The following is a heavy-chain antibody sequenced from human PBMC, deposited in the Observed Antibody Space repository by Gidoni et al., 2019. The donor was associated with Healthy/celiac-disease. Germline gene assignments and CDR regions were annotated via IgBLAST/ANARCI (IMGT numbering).Heavy chain of an antibody. V-gene: IGHV3-66*01. CDR2: IYSGGST. J-gene: IGHJ5*02. CDR1: GSTASSNY. Sequence: EVQLVESGGGLVQPGGSLRSPWAPSGSTASSNYMSWVRQAPGKGLEWVSVIYSGGSTYYADSVKGRFTISRDNSKNTLYLQMNSLRAEDTAVYYCARVGTTMVRGVMWFDPWGQGTLVTVSS. D-gene: IGHD3-10*01. CDR3: ARVGTTMVRGVMWFDP.